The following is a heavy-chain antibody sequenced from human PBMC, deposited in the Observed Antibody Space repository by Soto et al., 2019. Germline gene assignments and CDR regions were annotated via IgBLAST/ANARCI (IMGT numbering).Heavy chain of an antibody. D-gene: IGHD3-10*01. CDR2: INPNSGGT. V-gene: IGHV1-2*04. CDR3: ARDKVYGSGSLLYYYYYGMDV. CDR1: GYTFTGYY. J-gene: IGHJ6*02. Sequence: GASVKVSCKASGYTFTGYYMHWVRQAPGQGLEWMGWINPNSGGTNYAQKFQGWVTMTRDTSISTAYMELSRLRSDDTAVYYCARDKVYGSGSLLYYYYYGMDVWGQGTTVTVSS.